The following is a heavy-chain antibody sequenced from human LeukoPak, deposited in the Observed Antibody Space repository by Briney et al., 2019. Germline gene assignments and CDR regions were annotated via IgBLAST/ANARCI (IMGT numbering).Heavy chain of an antibody. V-gene: IGHV4-34*01. CDR2: INHSGST. Sequence: SETLSLTCAVYGGSFSGYYWSWIRQPPGKGLEWIGEINHSGSTNYNPSLKSRVTISVDTSKNQFSLKLSSVTAADTAVYYCARPLSYYDSSGYSNWGQGTLVTVSS. CDR3: ARPLSYYDSSGYSN. D-gene: IGHD3-22*01. J-gene: IGHJ4*02. CDR1: GGSFSGYY.